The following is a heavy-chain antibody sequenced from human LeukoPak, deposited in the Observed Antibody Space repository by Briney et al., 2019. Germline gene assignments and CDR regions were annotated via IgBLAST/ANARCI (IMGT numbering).Heavy chain of an antibody. CDR2: INHSGST. Sequence: PSETLSLTCAVYGGSFSGYYWSWIRQPPGKGLEWTGEINHSGSTNYNPSLKSRVTISVDTSKNQFSLKLSSVTAADTAVYYCARVVDFWSGYYFYFDYWGQGTLVTVSS. CDR3: ARVVDFWSGYYFYFDY. V-gene: IGHV4-34*01. J-gene: IGHJ4*02. D-gene: IGHD3-3*01. CDR1: GGSFSGYY.